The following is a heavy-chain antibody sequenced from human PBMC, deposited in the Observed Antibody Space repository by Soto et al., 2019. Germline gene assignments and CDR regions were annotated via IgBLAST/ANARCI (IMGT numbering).Heavy chain of an antibody. J-gene: IGHJ3*02. V-gene: IGHV4-30-2*01. CDR1: GGTISSGCYS. CDR2: IYHSGST. D-gene: IGHD5-18*01. Sequence: PLSLTCAVSGGTISSGCYSWSWIRQPPGKGLEWIGYIYHSGSTYYNPSLKSRVTISVDRSKNQLSLKLTSVSAADTAVYYCARQPPDTAAFDIWGQGTMVTVSS. CDR3: ARQPPDTAAFDI.